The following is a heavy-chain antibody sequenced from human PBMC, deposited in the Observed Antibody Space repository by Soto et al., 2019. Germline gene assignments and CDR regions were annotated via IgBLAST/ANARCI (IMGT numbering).Heavy chain of an antibody. Sequence: SETLSLTCAVSSGSISSSNWWSWVRQPPGKGLEWIGEIYHSGSTNYNPSLKSRVTISVDKSKNQFSLKLSSVTAADTAVYYCARVRGTVTRFYYYYGMDVWGQGTTVTVSS. D-gene: IGHD4-17*01. CDR1: SGSISSSNW. CDR2: IYHSGST. V-gene: IGHV4-4*02. J-gene: IGHJ6*02. CDR3: ARVRGTVTRFYYYYGMDV.